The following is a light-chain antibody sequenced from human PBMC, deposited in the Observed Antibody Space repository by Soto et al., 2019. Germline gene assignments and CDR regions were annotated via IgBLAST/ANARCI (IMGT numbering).Light chain of an antibody. Sequence: EIVLTQSPGTLSLSPGERATLSCRASQSANSGYLAWYQQKPGQAPRLLIYGTSTRAAGIPDRFSGSGSGTDFTLTISRLEPEDFAVYSCQQYLASPPWTFGQGTKVE. V-gene: IGKV3-20*01. J-gene: IGKJ1*01. CDR2: GTS. CDR1: QSANSGY. CDR3: QQYLASPPWT.